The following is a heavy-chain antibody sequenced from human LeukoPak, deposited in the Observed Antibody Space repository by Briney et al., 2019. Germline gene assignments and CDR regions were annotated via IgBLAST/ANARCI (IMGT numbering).Heavy chain of an antibody. J-gene: IGHJ4*02. Sequence: GGSLRLSCAASGFTFSSYGMHWVRQAPGKGLEWVAFIRYDGSNKYYADSVKGRFTISRDNSKNTLYLQMNSLRAEDTAVYYRAKARPRLLWFGELEYYFDYWGQGTLVTVSS. D-gene: IGHD3-10*01. CDR1: GFTFSSYG. CDR2: IRYDGSNK. V-gene: IGHV3-30*02. CDR3: AKARPRLLWFGELEYYFDY.